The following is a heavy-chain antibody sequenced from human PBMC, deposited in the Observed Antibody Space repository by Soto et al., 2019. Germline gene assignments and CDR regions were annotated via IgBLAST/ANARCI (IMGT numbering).Heavy chain of an antibody. J-gene: IGHJ5*02. CDR3: ARDTSSSWYPNWFDP. Sequence: GGSLRLSCAASGFTFSSYGMHWVRQAPGKGLEWVSYISSSSSTIYYADSVKGRFTISRDNAKNSLYLQMNSLRDEDTAVYYCARDTSSSWYPNWFDPWGQGTLVTV. D-gene: IGHD6-13*01. CDR2: ISSSSSTI. V-gene: IGHV3-48*02. CDR1: GFTFSSYG.